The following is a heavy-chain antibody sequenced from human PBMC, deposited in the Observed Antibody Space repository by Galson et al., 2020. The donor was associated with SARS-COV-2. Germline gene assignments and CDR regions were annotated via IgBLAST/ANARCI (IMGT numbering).Heavy chain of an antibody. D-gene: IGHD3-10*01. CDR1: GFTFSSYE. CDR3: AREGSGRMYSFDY. CDR2: ISSSGTGI. J-gene: IGHJ4*02. V-gene: IGHV3-48*03. Sequence: GGSLRLSCAASGFTFSSYEMNWVRQAPGKGLEWVSYISSSGTGINYADSVKGRFTISRDNTKNSLYLQMNSLRAEDTAVYYCAREGSGRMYSFDYWGQGTLVTVSS.